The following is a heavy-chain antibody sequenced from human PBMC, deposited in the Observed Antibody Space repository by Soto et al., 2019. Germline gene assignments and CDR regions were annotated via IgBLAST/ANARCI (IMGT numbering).Heavy chain of an antibody. CDR1: GFTFSSYA. D-gene: IGHD3-10*01. CDR2: ISGSGGST. CDR3: AKGLLGYYYYYGMDV. V-gene: IGHV3-23*01. Sequence: VGSLRLSCAASGFTFSSYAMSWVRQAPGKGLKWVSAISGSGGSTYYADSVKGRFTISRDNSKDTLYLQMNSLRAEDTAVYYCAKGLLGYYYYYGMDVWGQGTTVTVSS. J-gene: IGHJ6*02.